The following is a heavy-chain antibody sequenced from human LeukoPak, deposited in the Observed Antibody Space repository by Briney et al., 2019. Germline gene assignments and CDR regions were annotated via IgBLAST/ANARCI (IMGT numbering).Heavy chain of an antibody. CDR2: IWYDGSNE. CDR1: GFTFSTYA. J-gene: IGHJ4*02. V-gene: IGHV3-33*01. Sequence: GGSLRLSCATSGFTFSTYAIHWVRQAPGKGLEWVAVIWYDGSNEHYVDSVKGRFTISRDNSRKTLYLQMNSLRVEDTAVYYCAREVDCSGGRCYRGEFDYRGQGTLVTVSS. D-gene: IGHD2-15*01. CDR3: AREVDCSGGRCYRGEFDY.